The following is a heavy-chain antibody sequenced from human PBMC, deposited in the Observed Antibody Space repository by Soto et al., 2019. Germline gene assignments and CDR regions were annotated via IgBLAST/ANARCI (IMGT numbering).Heavy chain of an antibody. CDR2: INAGNGNT. D-gene: IGHD1-1*01. Sequence: QVQLVQSGAEEKKPGASVKVSCKASGYTFTSYAMHWVRQAPGQRLEWMGWINAGNGNTKYSQKFQGRVTITRDTSASAGYMELSSLRSEDTAVYYCAREGAVQLERTFDYWGQGTLVTVSS. CDR1: GYTFTSYA. CDR3: AREGAVQLERTFDY. V-gene: IGHV1-3*05. J-gene: IGHJ4*02.